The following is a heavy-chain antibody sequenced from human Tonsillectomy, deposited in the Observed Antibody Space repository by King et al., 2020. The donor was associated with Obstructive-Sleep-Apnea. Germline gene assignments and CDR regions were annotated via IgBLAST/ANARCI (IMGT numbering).Heavy chain of an antibody. CDR1: GFTFNTHA. V-gene: IGHV3-23*04. CDR3: AKGPKREAMIVVVITEYYFDY. Sequence: EVQLVESGGGLVQPGGSLRLSCVVSGFTFNTHAMNWVRQAPGKGLEWVSTISDSGDSTYYADSVRGRFTISRDNSKSTLYLEMDSLRAEDTAVYYCAKGPKREAMIVVVITEYYFDYWGQGTLVTVSS. J-gene: IGHJ4*02. D-gene: IGHD3-22*01. CDR2: ISDSGDST.